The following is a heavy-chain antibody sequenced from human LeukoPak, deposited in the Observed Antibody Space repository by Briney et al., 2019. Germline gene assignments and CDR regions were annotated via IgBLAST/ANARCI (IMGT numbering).Heavy chain of an antibody. CDR1: EDTFTYYH. Sequence: ASVKVSCKASEDTFTYYHIHWVRQAPGQGVEWMGAVYATGGTTINTQNFQGRVTMTRDTSTDTVYMELSSLRFEDTAMYYCATEGPRSYYFDYWGQGILVTVSS. CDR3: ATEGPRSYYFDY. V-gene: IGHV1-46*01. CDR2: VYATGGTT. J-gene: IGHJ4*02.